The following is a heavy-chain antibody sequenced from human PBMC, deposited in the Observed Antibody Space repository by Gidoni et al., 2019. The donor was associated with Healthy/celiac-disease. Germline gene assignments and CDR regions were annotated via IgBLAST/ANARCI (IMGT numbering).Heavy chain of an antibody. J-gene: IGHJ6*02. CDR3: ARSRIMITFGGVYYYGMDV. CDR1: GFSLSTSGMC. D-gene: IGHD3-16*01. Sequence: QVTLRESGPALVKPTQTLTLTCTFSGFSLSTSGMCVSWIRQPPGKALEWLALIDWDDDKYYSTSLKTRLTISKDTSKNQVVLTMTNMDPVDTATYYCARSRIMITFGGVYYYGMDVWGQGTTVTVSS. V-gene: IGHV2-70*01. CDR2: IDWDDDK.